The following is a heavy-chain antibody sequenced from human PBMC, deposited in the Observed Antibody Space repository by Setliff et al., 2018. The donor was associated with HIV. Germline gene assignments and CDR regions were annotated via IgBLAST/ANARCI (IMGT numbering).Heavy chain of an antibody. CDR1: GASISDVIW. J-gene: IGHJ4*02. V-gene: IGHV4-4*02. CDR3: AGESALTGQSD. CDR2: MYHSGTT. D-gene: IGHD3-9*01. Sequence: PSETLSLTCAVPGASISDVIWWSWVRHSPGKGLEWIGEMYHSGTTKYNPSLKSRVTISLDKSRNQFSLQVTSMTAADTAVYYCAGESALTGQSDWGQGTPVTVSS.